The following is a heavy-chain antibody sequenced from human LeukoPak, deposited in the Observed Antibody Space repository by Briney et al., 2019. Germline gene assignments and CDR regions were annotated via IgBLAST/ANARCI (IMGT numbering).Heavy chain of an antibody. V-gene: IGHV4-39*07. D-gene: IGHD2-2*01. J-gene: IGHJ4*02. CDR2: IYYTGST. CDR1: GDSISSSNYY. CDR3: ARDSCSSTSCRKKFDK. Sequence: SETLSLACTVSGDSISSSNYYWAWVRQPPGKGLEWIGTIYYTGSTYYNPSLKSRVTISVETSKVQFSLKLSSVTAADTAVYYCARDSCSSTSCRKKFDKWGQGTLVTVSS.